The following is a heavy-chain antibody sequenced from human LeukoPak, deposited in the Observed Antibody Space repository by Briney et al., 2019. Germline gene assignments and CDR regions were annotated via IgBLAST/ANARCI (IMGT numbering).Heavy chain of an antibody. CDR3: ASPGATGSGLVY. Sequence: PGGSLRLSCAASQFTSSNYWMNWVRQAPGKRLEWVANIKQDGSLKHYVDSVEGRFTISRDNAQNSLYLQMNSLRAEDTAVYYCASPGATGSGLVYWGQGTLVTVSS. J-gene: IGHJ4*02. V-gene: IGHV3-7*01. CDR2: IKQDGSLK. D-gene: IGHD5-12*01. CDR1: QFTSSNYW.